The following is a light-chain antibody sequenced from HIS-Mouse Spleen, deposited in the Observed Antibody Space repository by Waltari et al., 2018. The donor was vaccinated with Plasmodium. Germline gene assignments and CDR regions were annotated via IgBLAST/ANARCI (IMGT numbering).Light chain of an antibody. CDR2: QVS. Sequence: SYELTQPPSVSVSPGQTASITCSGDKLGDKYACWYQQKPGQSPVLVIYQVSKRPSGTPGGFSGSNAGNTATLTISGTQAMDEADDYCQAWDSSTVVFGGGTKLTVL. CDR3: QAWDSSTVV. V-gene: IGLV3-1*01. CDR1: KLGDKY. J-gene: IGLJ2*01.